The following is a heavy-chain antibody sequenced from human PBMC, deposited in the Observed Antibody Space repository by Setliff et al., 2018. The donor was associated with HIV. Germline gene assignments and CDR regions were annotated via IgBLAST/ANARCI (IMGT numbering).Heavy chain of an antibody. CDR1: GGPISSYY. CDR2: IYHSGST. Sequence: SETLSLTCTVSGGPISSYYWGWIRQPPGKVLEWIGTIYHSGSTYYNTSLKSRVTISVDTSKNQFSLKLSSVTAADTAVYYCAKQWFGGGRGTNYFDHWGQGTLVTVS. D-gene: IGHD3-10*01. CDR3: AKQWFGGGRGTNYFDH. V-gene: IGHV4-59*04. J-gene: IGHJ4*02.